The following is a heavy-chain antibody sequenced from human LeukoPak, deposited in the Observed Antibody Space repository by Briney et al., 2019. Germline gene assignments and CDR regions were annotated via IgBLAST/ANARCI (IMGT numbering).Heavy chain of an antibody. CDR1: GGSISSGGYY. CDR2: IYHSGST. D-gene: IGHD2-21*01. J-gene: IGHJ4*02. V-gene: IGHV4-30-2*01. CDR3: ARGNVVVIANHYFDY. Sequence: PSQTLSLTCTVSGGSISSGGYYWSWIRQPPGKGLEWIGYIYHSGSTYYNPSLKSRVTISVDRSKNQFSLKLSSVTAADTAVYYCARGNVVVIANHYFDYWGQGTLVTVSS.